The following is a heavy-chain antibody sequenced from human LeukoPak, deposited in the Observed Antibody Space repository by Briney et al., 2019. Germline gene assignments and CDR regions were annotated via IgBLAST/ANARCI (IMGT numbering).Heavy chain of an antibody. Sequence: PGGSLRLSCAASGFTFSSYEMNWVRQAPGKGLEWVSYISSSGSTIYYADSVKGRFTISRDNAKNSLYLQMNSLRAEDTAVYYSARGGRDFWSGYTAFDIWGQGTMVTVSS. V-gene: IGHV3-48*03. D-gene: IGHD3-3*01. CDR1: GFTFSSYE. J-gene: IGHJ3*02. CDR3: ARGGRDFWSGYTAFDI. CDR2: ISSSGSTI.